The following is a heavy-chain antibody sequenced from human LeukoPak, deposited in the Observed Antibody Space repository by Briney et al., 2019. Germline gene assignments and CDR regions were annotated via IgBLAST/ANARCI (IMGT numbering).Heavy chain of an antibody. V-gene: IGHV3-23*01. CDR3: AKEYYYGSGSHSGFDY. CDR1: GFTFSSYA. J-gene: IGHJ4*02. CDR2: ISGSGGST. D-gene: IGHD3-10*01. Sequence: GGPLRLSCAASGFTFSSYAMNWVRQAPGKGLAWVSSISGSGGSTYYADSVKGRFTMSRDNSKNTLYLQMNSMRDEDKAIYYCAKEYYYGSGSHSGFDYWGQGTLVTVSS.